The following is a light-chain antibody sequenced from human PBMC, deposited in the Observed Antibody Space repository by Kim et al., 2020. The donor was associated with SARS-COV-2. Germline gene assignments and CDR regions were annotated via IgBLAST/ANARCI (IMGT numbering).Light chain of an antibody. V-gene: IGKV1-39*01. CDR1: QSISSW. J-gene: IGKJ3*01. CDR2: AAS. CDR3: QQSYITPFT. Sequence: DIQLTQSPSTLSASVGEGVTITCRASQSISSWLAWYQQKPGRAPKLLISAASTLQGGVPSRFSGSGSETDFTLTISSLQPEDFATYFCQQSYITPFTFGPGTKVDIK.